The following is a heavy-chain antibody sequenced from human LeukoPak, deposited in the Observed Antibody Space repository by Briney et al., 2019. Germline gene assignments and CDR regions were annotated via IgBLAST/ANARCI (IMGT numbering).Heavy chain of an antibody. Sequence: SVKVSCKTSGGTFSTYAITWVRQAPGQGLEWMGRIIPIFGTTNYAQHLQGRVTITADKSTNTAYMELSSLRSEDTAVYYCARETGGRLLIGVFDIWGQGTMVTVSS. CDR3: ARETGGRLLIGVFDI. CDR1: GGTFSTYA. D-gene: IGHD7-27*01. V-gene: IGHV1-69*06. J-gene: IGHJ3*02. CDR2: IIPIFGTT.